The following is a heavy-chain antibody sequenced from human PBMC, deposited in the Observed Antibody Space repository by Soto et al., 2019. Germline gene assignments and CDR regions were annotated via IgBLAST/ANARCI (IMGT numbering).Heavy chain of an antibody. CDR2: ISPYTGDT. CDR1: GYTFTTYG. V-gene: IGHV1-18*01. D-gene: IGHD2-15*01. Sequence: QVQLVQSGAEVKKPGASVKVSCEASGYTFTTYGISWVRQAPGQGLEWMGWISPYTGDTNYAQILQGRVTLTTDTSTSTAYMELRSLSSADTAVYYCARVVVFASSNAFDIWGQGTMVTVSS. J-gene: IGHJ3*02. CDR3: ARVVVFASSNAFDI.